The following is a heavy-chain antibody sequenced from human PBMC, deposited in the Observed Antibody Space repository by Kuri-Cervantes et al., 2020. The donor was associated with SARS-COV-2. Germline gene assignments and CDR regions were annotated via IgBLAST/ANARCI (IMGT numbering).Heavy chain of an antibody. V-gene: IGHV1-69*13. J-gene: IGHJ6*02. Sequence: SVKVSCKASGGTFSSYAISWVRQAPGQGLEWMGGIIPIFGTANYAQKFQGRVTITADESTSTAYMELSSLRSEDTAVYYCARPTNDSCCMDVWGQGTTVTVSS. CDR1: GGTFSSYA. CDR2: IIPIFGTA. CDR3: ARPTNDSCCMDV. D-gene: IGHD2-8*01.